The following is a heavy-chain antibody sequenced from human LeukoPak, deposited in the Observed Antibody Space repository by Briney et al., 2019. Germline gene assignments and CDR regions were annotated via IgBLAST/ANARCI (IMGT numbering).Heavy chain of an antibody. CDR1: GGSISTSSYY. D-gene: IGHD6-13*01. CDR3: ARDSATSKTHRYYYYYYYMDV. CDR2: IYTSGST. V-gene: IGHV4-61*02. J-gene: IGHJ6*03. Sequence: SETLSLTCTVSGGSISTSSYYWSWIRQPAGKGLEWIGRIYTSGSTNYNPSLKSRVTMSVDTSKNQFSLKLSSVTAADTAVYYCARDSATSKTHRYYYYYYYMDVWGKGTTVTISS.